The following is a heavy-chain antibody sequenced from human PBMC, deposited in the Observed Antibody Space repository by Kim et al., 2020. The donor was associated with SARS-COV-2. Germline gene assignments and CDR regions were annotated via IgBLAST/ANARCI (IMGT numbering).Heavy chain of an antibody. CDR1: GYTFTSYA. J-gene: IGHJ6*02. Sequence: ASVKVSCKASGYTFTSYAMNWVRQAPGQGLEWMGWINTNTGNPTYAQGFTGRFVFSLDTSVSTAYLQISSLKAEDTAVYYCAREVEKGLLWFGESYYYYGMDVWGQGTTVTVSS. CDR3: AREVEKGLLWFGESYYYYGMDV. D-gene: IGHD3-10*01. V-gene: IGHV7-4-1*02. CDR2: INTNTGNP.